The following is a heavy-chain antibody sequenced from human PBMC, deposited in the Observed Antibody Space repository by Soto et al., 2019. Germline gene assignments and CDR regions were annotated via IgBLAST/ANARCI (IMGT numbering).Heavy chain of an antibody. Sequence: VQLVESGGGVVQPGRSLRLSCAASGFTFSDYAMHLVRQAPGKGLEWVAVVSHDGRKTHYADSVMGRFTISRDSSKNAVSLEITSLRAEDTAVYYCAKGGRQWLVTSDFNYWGQGALVTVSS. V-gene: IGHV3-30*18. D-gene: IGHD6-19*01. CDR2: VSHDGRKT. J-gene: IGHJ4*02. CDR1: GFTFSDYA. CDR3: AKGGRQWLVTSDFNY.